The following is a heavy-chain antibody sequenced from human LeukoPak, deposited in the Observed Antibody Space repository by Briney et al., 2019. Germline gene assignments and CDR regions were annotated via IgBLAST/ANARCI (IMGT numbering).Heavy chain of an antibody. CDR1: GGSISSYY. Sequence: PSETLSLTCTVSGGSISSYYWSWIRQPAGKGLEWIGRIYTSGSTNYNPSLKSRVTMSVDTSKNQFSLKLSSVTAADTAVYYCARASTRRTTVTTFLDWGQGTLVTVSS. CDR2: IYTSGST. J-gene: IGHJ4*02. V-gene: IGHV4-4*07. CDR3: ARASTRRTTVTTFLD. D-gene: IGHD4-17*01.